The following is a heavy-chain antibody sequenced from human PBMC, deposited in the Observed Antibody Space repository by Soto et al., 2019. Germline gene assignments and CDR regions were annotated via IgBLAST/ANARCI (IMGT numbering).Heavy chain of an antibody. CDR3: ASNTAMDVSYYYYGMDV. CDR1: GFTVSSNY. V-gene: IGHV3-53*04. Sequence: GGSLRLSCAASGFTVSSNYMSWVRQAPGKGLEWVSVIYSGGSTYYADSVKGRFTISRHNSKNTLYLQMNSLRAEDTAVYYCASNTAMDVSYYYYGMDVWGQGTTVTVSS. CDR2: IYSGGST. D-gene: IGHD5-18*01. J-gene: IGHJ6*02.